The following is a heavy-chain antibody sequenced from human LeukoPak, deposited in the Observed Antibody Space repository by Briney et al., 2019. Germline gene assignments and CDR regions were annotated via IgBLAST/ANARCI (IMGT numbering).Heavy chain of an antibody. V-gene: IGHV3-33*06. J-gene: IGHJ4*02. Sequence: GGSLRLSCAASGFTFSSYGMHWVRQAPGKGLEWVAVIWYDGSNKYYADSVKGRFTISRDNSKNTLYLQMNSLRAEDTAVYYCAKDRRGGVAELDYWGQGTLVTVSS. D-gene: IGHD3-10*01. CDR2: IWYDGSNK. CDR3: AKDRRGGVAELDY. CDR1: GFTFSSYG.